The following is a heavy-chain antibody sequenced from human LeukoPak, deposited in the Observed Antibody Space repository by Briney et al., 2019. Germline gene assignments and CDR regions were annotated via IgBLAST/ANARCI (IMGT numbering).Heavy chain of an antibody. CDR1: GFTFSSYG. V-gene: IGHV3-33*01. J-gene: IGHJ4*02. CDR3: ARGCDGYNSVDY. CDR2: IWYDGSNK. Sequence: GGSLGLSCAASGFTFSSYGMHWVRQAPGKGLEWVADIWYDGSNKCNADSVKGRFTISRDNSKNTLYLQMSSLRAEDTAVYYCARGCDGYNSVDYWGQGTLFTVSS. D-gene: IGHD5-24*01.